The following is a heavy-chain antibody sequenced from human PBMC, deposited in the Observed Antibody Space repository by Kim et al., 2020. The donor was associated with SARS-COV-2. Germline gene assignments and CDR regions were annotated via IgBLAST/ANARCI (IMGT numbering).Heavy chain of an antibody. CDR1: GGSISSYY. CDR3: ASSYSGSYSFDY. CDR2: IYYSGST. Sequence: SETLSLTCTVSGGSISSYYWSWIRQPPGKGLEWIGYIYYSGSTNYNPSLKSRVTISVDTSKNQFSLKLSSVTAADTAVYYCASSYSGSYSFDYCGQGTLV. D-gene: IGHD1-26*01. J-gene: IGHJ4*02. V-gene: IGHV4-59*08.